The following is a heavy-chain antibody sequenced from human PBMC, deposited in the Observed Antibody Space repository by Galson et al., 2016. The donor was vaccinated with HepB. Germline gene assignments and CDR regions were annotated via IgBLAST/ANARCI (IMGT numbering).Heavy chain of an antibody. CDR1: GFTFSSNA. D-gene: IGHD1-14*01. Sequence: SLRLSCAASGFTFSSNAMNWVRQAPGKGLEWVSAISGIGDNTYYADSVKGRFTISRDNAKNTLYVQMSSLRAEDTAVYYCAKAPRGPDHNYYGMDVWGQGTTVTVSS. CDR3: AKAPRGPDHNYYGMDV. V-gene: IGHV3-23*01. J-gene: IGHJ6*02. CDR2: ISGIGDNT.